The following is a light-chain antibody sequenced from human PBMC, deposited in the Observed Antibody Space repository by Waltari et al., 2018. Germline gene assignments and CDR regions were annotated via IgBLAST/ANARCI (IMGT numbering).Light chain of an antibody. CDR3: CSYAGSSTYV. CDR2: DVN. V-gene: IGLV2-23*02. Sequence: HSALTQPASVSGSPGQSITLSCTGTNSAVGKYNYVSWYQQHPGKAPKLMIYDVNKWPSGVSTRFAGSKSGNTASLIISGLQADDEADYFCCSYAGSSTYVYGTGTKVTVL. CDR1: NSAVGKYNY. J-gene: IGLJ1*01.